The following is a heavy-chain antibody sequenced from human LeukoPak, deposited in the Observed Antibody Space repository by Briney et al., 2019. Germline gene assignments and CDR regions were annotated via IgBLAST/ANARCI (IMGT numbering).Heavy chain of an antibody. CDR1: GYSISSGYY. CDR3: ARSDMVSYYFDY. V-gene: IGHV4-38-2*01. CDR2: IYHSGST. J-gene: IGHJ4*02. Sequence: SETLSLTCAVSGYSISSGYYWGWIRQPPGKGLEWIGSIYHSGSTPYNPSLKSRVTISVDTSKNQFSLKLSSVTAADTAVYYCARSDMVSYYFDYWGQGTLVTVSS. D-gene: IGHD3-10*01.